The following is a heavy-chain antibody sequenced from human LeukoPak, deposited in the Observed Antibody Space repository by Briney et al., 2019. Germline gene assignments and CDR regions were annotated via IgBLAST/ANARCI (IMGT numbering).Heavy chain of an antibody. V-gene: IGHV3-23*01. CDR3: AKDLGSGWYLLSPFDY. CDR1: GFTFSSYA. J-gene: IGHJ4*02. D-gene: IGHD6-19*01. Sequence: GGSLRLSCAASGFTFSSYAMSWVRQAPGKGLEWVSAISGSGGSTYYADSVKGGFTISRDNSKNTLYLQMNSLRAEDTAVYYCAKDLGSGWYLLSPFDYWGQGTLVTVSS. CDR2: ISGSGGST.